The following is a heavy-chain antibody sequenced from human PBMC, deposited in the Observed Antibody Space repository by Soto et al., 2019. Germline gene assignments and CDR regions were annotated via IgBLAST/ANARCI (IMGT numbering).Heavy chain of an antibody. CDR3: ASLYGSGSYYPPWWFDP. V-gene: IGHV4-34*01. J-gene: IGHJ5*02. D-gene: IGHD3-10*01. Sequence: EPLSLTCAVYGGSFSGYYWSWIRQPPGKGLEWIGEINHSGSTNYNPSLKSRVTISVDTSKNQFSLKLSSVTAADTAVYYCASLYGSGSYYPPWWFDPCGQGTLVTVSS. CDR1: GGSFSGYY. CDR2: INHSGST.